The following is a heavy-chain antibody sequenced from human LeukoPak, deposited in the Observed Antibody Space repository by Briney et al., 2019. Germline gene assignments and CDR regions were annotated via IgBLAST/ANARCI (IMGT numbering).Heavy chain of an antibody. CDR2: ISSSSTYI. CDR3: ARGDILTGYSFPYFDY. CDR1: GFTFSIHA. Sequence: PGGSLRLSCAGSGFTFSIHAMSWVRQAPGKGLEWVSSISSSSTYIYYADSVKGRFTISRDNAKNSLYLLMNSLRAEDTAVYYCARGDILTGYSFPYFDYWGQGTLVTVSS. V-gene: IGHV3-21*01. J-gene: IGHJ4*02. D-gene: IGHD3-9*01.